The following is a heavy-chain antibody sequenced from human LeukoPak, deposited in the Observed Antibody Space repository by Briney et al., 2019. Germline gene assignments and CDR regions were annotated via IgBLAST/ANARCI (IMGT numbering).Heavy chain of an antibody. CDR1: GFTFSSYG. D-gene: IGHD2-2*01. V-gene: IGHV3-30*18. Sequence: SLRLSCAASGFTFSSYGMHWVRQAPGKGLEWVAVISFDGKTKYYTDSVKGRFTISRDNSKNTLYLQMNSLRAEDTAVYYCAKEMSSSNIDHCGQGTLVTVTS. CDR2: ISFDGKTK. J-gene: IGHJ4*02. CDR3: AKEMSSSNIDH.